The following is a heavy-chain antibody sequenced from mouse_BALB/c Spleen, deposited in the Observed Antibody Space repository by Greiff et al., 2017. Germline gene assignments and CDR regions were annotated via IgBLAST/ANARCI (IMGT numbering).Heavy chain of an antibody. CDR3: ARDLTYRYEAMDY. V-gene: IGHV5-6-5*01. Sequence: EVKVVESGGGLVKPGGSLKLSCAASGFTFSSYAMSWVRQTPEKRLEWVASISSGGSTYYPDSVKGRFTISRDNARNILYLQMSSLRSEDTAMYYCARDLTYRYEAMDYWGQGTSVTVSS. CDR1: GFTFSSYA. J-gene: IGHJ4*01. D-gene: IGHD2-14*01. CDR2: ISSGGST.